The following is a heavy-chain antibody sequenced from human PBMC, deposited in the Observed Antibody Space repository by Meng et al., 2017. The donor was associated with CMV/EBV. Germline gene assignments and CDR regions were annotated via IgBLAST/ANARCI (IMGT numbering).Heavy chain of an antibody. Sequence: LLSRWGAGRLQPPDTLPLTCAVYVGSFSGYYWSWIRQPPGKGLEWIGEINHSGSTNYNPSLKSRVTISVDTSKNQFSLKLSSVTAADTAVYYCARKRYCLLYPWFDPWGQGTLVTVSS. CDR2: INHSGST. D-gene: IGHD3-9*01. V-gene: IGHV4-34*01. CDR1: VGSFSGYY. CDR3: ARKRYCLLYPWFDP. J-gene: IGHJ5*02.